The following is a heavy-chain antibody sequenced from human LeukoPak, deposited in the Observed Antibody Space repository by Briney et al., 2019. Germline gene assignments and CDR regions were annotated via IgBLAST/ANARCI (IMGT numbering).Heavy chain of an antibody. V-gene: IGHV3-64*02. CDR2: ISYNGGST. CDR3: ARRFAAQLAFVDV. CDR1: GFIFTNYA. Sequence: GGSPRLSCAASGFIFTNYAMHWVRQAPGKGLEYVSAISYNGGSTYYADSVKGRFTISRDNSKNTLYLQMGSLTAEDMGVYYCARRFAAQLAFVDVWGKGTTVTVSS. J-gene: IGHJ6*04. D-gene: IGHD3-3*02.